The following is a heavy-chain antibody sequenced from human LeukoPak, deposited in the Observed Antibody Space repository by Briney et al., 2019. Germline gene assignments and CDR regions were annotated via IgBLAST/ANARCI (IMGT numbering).Heavy chain of an antibody. V-gene: IGHV4-59*11. D-gene: IGHD3-22*01. J-gene: IGHJ4*02. CDR1: GGPISSLL. Sequence: SETLSHTRTVSGGPISSLLWSWLRQPPGKGLEGNGYLYYWGRTNYNPPLKPRVTISVDTSKYQFSLKLSSVTAADTAGYYCSRYVRMIVVNRGYYFDYWGQGTLVTVCS. CDR3: SRYVRMIVVNRGYYFDY. CDR2: LYYWGRT.